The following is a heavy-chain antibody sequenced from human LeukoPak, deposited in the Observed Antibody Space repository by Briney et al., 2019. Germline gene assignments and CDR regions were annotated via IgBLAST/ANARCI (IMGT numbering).Heavy chain of an antibody. Sequence: GGTLRLSCAASGFTFSSYGMSWVRQAPGKGLEWVSAISGSGGSTYYADSVKGRFTISRDNSKNTLYLQMNSLRAEDTAVYYCAKDLTTGTTSDWFDPWGQGTLVTVSS. V-gene: IGHV3-23*01. J-gene: IGHJ5*02. CDR1: GFTFSSYG. CDR3: AKDLTTGTTSDWFDP. CDR2: ISGSGGST. D-gene: IGHD1-1*01.